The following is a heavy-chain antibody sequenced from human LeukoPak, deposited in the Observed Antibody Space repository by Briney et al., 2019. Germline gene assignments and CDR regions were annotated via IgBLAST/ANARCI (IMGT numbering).Heavy chain of an antibody. CDR1: GFTFSSYG. J-gene: IGHJ4*02. CDR3: ARDGGIAAATYLFDY. Sequence: PGGSLRLSCAASGFTFSSYGMHWVRQAPGKGLEWVAVISYDGSNKYYADSVKGRFTISRDNSKNTLYLQMNSLRAEDTAVYYCARDGGIAAATYLFDYWGQGTLVTVSS. CDR2: ISYDGSNK. V-gene: IGHV3-30*03. D-gene: IGHD6-13*01.